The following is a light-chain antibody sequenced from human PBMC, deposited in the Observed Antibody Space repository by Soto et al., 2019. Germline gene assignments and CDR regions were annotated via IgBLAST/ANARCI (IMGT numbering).Light chain of an antibody. CDR1: ATDVCSCNY. Sequence: QSVPTQPASVSGSPGQWITISCTGTATDVCSCNYVSWYQQHPNKAPKLMIYEVSNRPSGISNCFFGSKSGNTASLTISGFQAEDEADYCCSSFTSSLTWGFGGGTKVTVL. CDR3: SSFTSSLTWG. V-gene: IGLV2-14*01. J-gene: IGLJ2*01. CDR2: EVS.